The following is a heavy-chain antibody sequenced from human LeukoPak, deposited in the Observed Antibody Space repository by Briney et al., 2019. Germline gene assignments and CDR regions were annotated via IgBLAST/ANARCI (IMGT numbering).Heavy chain of an antibody. CDR2: ISCTGGST. J-gene: IGHJ5*02. V-gene: IGHV3-23*01. CDR1: GVTFSSYA. D-gene: IGHD6-13*01. Sequence: PGGSLRLSCAASGVTFSSYAMSCVLQSPGKGREWLSAISCTGGSTYYAHSLKGRFTIPRDNSKNTPYLQMNSMRAEDTAVYYCAVQPQQQLVPRWFDPWGQGTLVTVSS. CDR3: AVQPQQQLVPRWFDP.